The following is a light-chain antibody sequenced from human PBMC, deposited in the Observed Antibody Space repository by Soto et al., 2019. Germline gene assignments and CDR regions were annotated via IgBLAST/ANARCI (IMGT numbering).Light chain of an antibody. J-gene: IGLJ2*01. Sequence: QSALTQPPSASGSPGQSVTISCTGTYSDVGDSNYVSWYQQHPGKAPKPVIYEVTQRPSGVPDRFSGSRSENTASLTVSRLQAEDEADYYCSSNVVGTNLKIFGGGTKVTVL. CDR1: YSDVGDSNY. CDR2: EVT. CDR3: SSNVVGTNLKI. V-gene: IGLV2-8*01.